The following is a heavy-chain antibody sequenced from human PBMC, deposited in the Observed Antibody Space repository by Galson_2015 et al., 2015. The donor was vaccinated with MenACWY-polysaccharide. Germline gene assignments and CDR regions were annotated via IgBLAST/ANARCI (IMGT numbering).Heavy chain of an antibody. J-gene: IGHJ3*02. Sequence: QSGAEVKKPGESLKISCKGSGYSFTSYWIGWVRQMPGKGLEWMGIIYPGDSDTRYSPSFQGQVTISADKSISTAYLQWSSLKASDTAMYYCARHGLVRAGPSSAFDIWGQGTMVTVSS. V-gene: IGHV5-51*01. D-gene: IGHD3-16*02. CDR2: IYPGDSDT. CDR1: GYSFTSYW. CDR3: ARHGLVRAGPSSAFDI.